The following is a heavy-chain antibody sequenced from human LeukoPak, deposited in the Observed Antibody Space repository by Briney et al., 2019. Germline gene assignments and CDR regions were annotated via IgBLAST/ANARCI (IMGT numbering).Heavy chain of an antibody. CDR1: GFTFSSYA. CDR2: VSGSGGST. D-gene: IGHD5-12*01. CDR3: ARGRSTGYPYYFEY. Sequence: EGSLRLSCAASGFTFSSYAMNWVRQAPGKGLEWVSDVSGSGGSTYYADSVKGRFTISRDNSKNTLYMQMNSLRAEDTAVYYCARGRSTGYPYYFEYWGQGTLVTVSS. V-gene: IGHV3-23*01. J-gene: IGHJ4*02.